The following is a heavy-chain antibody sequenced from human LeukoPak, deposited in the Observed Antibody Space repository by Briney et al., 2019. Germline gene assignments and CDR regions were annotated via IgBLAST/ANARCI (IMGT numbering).Heavy chain of an antibody. CDR1: GGSISSYYW. CDR2: IDWDDDK. CDR3: AREVAGRGYFDF. V-gene: IGHV2-70*11. J-gene: IGHJ4*02. Sequence: TLSLTCTVSGGSISSYYWSWIRQPAGKGLEWLARIDWDDDKYYSTSLKTRLTISKDTSKNQVVLTMANMDPVDTATYYCAREVAGRGYFDFWGQGTLVTVSS. D-gene: IGHD6-19*01.